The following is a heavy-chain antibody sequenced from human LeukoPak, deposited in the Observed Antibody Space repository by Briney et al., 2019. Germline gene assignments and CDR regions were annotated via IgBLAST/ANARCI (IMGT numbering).Heavy chain of an antibody. Sequence: SQTLSLTCTVSGDSITSGGYYWSWIRQHPGKGLEWIGYIFYSGSTYYNKSLKTRVTISVDTSKKQFSLTLISVTAADTAVYYCARENIPATGRSGWKNAFDIWGQGTMVTASS. J-gene: IGHJ3*02. CDR1: GDSITSGGYY. CDR3: ARENIPATGRSGWKNAFDI. D-gene: IGHD6-13*01. V-gene: IGHV4-31*03. CDR2: IFYSGST.